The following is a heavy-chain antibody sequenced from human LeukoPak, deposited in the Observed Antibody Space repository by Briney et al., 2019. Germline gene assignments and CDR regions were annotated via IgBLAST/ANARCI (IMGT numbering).Heavy chain of an antibody. J-gene: IGHJ4*02. D-gene: IGHD3-10*01. V-gene: IGHV3-23*01. CDR3: AKARQYYGSGPYDY. Sequence: PGGSLRLSCAASGFTFSSYAMSWVRQAPGKGLEWVSAISGSGGSIYYADSVKGRFTISRDNSKNTLYLQMNSLRAEDTAVYYCAKARQYYGSGPYDYWGQGTLVTVSS. CDR1: GFTFSSYA. CDR2: ISGSGGSI.